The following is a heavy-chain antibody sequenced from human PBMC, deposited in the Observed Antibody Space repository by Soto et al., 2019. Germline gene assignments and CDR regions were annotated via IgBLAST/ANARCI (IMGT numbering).Heavy chain of an antibody. CDR3: ARGYDNPNWFDP. D-gene: IGHD3-9*01. Sequence: QVQLQESGPGLVKPSQTLSLTCTVSGGPISSGVYYWTWIRQHPGRGLEWIGYIYYSGSTYYNPSLKSRATISLDASKNQFSLKLSSVTAADTAVYYCARGYDNPNWFDPWGQGTLVTVSS. J-gene: IGHJ5*02. CDR2: IYYSGST. V-gene: IGHV4-31*03. CDR1: GGPISSGVYY.